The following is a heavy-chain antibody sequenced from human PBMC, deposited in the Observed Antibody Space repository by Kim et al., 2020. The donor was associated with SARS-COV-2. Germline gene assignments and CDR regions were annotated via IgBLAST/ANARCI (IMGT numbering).Heavy chain of an antibody. D-gene: IGHD6-6*01. Sequence: ASVKVSCKASGYTFTGYYMHWVRQAPGQGLEWMGRINPNSGGTNYAQKFQGRVTMTRDTSISTAYMELSRLRSDDTAVYYCAIEYSSSSGCFDYWGQGTLVTFSS. CDR2: INPNSGGT. CDR3: AIEYSSSSGCFDY. V-gene: IGHV1-2*06. J-gene: IGHJ4*02. CDR1: GYTFTGYY.